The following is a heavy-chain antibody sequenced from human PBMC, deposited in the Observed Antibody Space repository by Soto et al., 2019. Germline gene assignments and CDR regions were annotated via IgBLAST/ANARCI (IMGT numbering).Heavy chain of an antibody. D-gene: IGHD4-17*01. V-gene: IGHV1-69*12. Sequence: QVHLVQSGAEVKKPGSSVKVSCKASGCTFTSYAIGWVRQAPGQGLEWMGGIIPIVGTPNYAQKFQGRVTITADESTSTAYMELSSLRSEDTAVYYCARAYYGDYRSWFDPWGQGTLVTVAS. CDR3: ARAYYGDYRSWFDP. CDR2: IIPIVGTP. CDR1: GCTFTSYA. J-gene: IGHJ5*02.